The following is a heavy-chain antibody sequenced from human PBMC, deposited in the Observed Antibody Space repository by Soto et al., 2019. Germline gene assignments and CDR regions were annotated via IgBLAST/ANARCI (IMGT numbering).Heavy chain of an antibody. D-gene: IGHD3-10*01. CDR1: GFPFSSYG. V-gene: IGHV3-30*03. CDR2: ISYDGSNK. CDR3: VGGQYYFDY. Sequence: QVQLVESGGGVVQPGRSLRLSCAASGFPFSSYGMHWVREAPGKGLEWVAVISYDGSNKYYADSVKGRFTISRDNSASTLYLQMNSLRPEDTELYYCVGGQYYFDYRGQGTLGTVSP. J-gene: IGHJ4*02.